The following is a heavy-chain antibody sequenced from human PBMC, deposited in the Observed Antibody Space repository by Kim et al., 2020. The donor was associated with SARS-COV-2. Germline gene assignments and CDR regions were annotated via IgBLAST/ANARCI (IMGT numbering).Heavy chain of an antibody. CDR2: INHSGST. CDR3: ARGYAIKQWLSRGTAPYYYGMDV. D-gene: IGHD6-19*01. CDR1: GGSFSGYY. Sequence: SETLSLTCAVYGGSFSGYYWSWIRQPPGKGLEWIGEINHSGSTNYNPSLKSRVTISVDTSKNQFSLKLSSVTAADTAVYYCARGYAIKQWLSRGTAPYYYGMDVWGQGTTVTVSS. J-gene: IGHJ6*02. V-gene: IGHV4-34*01.